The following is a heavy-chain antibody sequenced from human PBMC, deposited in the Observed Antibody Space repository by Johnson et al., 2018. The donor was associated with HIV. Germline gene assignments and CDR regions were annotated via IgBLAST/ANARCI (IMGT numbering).Heavy chain of an antibody. CDR1: GFTFSSYA. Sequence: QVQLVESGGGVVRPGGSLRLSCAASGFTFSSYAMHWVRQAPGKGLAWVAVIWYDGSDKYYADSVNGRFTISRDNSRNTVYLQMNSLRVEDTAVYYCAKGCRWLLERTYAFDIWGQGTMVTVSS. CDR3: AKGCRWLLERTYAFDI. CDR2: IWYDGSDK. D-gene: IGHD3-22*01. V-gene: IGHV3-33*06. J-gene: IGHJ3*02.